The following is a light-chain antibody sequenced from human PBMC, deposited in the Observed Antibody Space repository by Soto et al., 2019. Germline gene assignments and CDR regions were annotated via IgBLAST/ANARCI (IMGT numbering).Light chain of an antibody. Sequence: DIQMTQSPSSLSASVGDRVTITCRASQGMRNDLQWYQQKPGKAPKRLIYAASSLQSGVTSRFSGSGSRTEFTLTISNLQPQDFATYYCLQHDSYPLTFGGGTKVEIK. CDR2: AAS. J-gene: IGKJ4*01. CDR1: QGMRND. V-gene: IGKV1-17*02. CDR3: LQHDSYPLT.